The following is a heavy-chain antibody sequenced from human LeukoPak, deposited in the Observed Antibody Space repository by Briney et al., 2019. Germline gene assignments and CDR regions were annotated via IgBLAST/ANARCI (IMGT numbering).Heavy chain of an antibody. CDR3: ARDGSRYCSSTSCYSGYYYCGMDV. D-gene: IGHD2-2*01. Sequence: GGSLRLSCAASGFTFSSYGMHWVRQAPGKGLEWVAVIWYDGSNKYYADSVKGRFTISRDNSKNTLYLQMNSLRAEGTAVYYCARDGSRYCSSTSCYSGYYYCGMDVWGQGTTVTVSS. CDR2: IWYDGSNK. CDR1: GFTFSSYG. V-gene: IGHV3-33*01. J-gene: IGHJ6*02.